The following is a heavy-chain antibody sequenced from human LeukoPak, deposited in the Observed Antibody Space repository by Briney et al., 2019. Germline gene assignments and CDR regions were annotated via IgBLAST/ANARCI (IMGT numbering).Heavy chain of an antibody. J-gene: IGHJ4*02. CDR1: GFTFDGYG. Sequence: SLRLSCAAPGFTFDGYGMYWVRQAPGKGLEWVSGITWNSDDMAYADSVKGRFTISRDNAKNCLYLQMNSLRVEDTALYYCTKVTDWRTGFDYWGQGTLVTVSS. CDR3: TKVTDWRTGFDY. CDR2: ITWNSDDM. V-gene: IGHV3-9*01. D-gene: IGHD3-9*01.